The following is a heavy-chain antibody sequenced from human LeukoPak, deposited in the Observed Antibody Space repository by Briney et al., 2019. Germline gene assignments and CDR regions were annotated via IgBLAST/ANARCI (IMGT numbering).Heavy chain of an antibody. V-gene: IGHV3-11*01. CDR3: ARGRSCRWGLHWGYFDY. D-gene: IGHD1-26*01. CDR1: GLPHSDYY. Sequence: GGPLRLPCGPSGLPHSDYYMRWLRQAPRKGLAWVSYISRSGSTIYYADSAQGRFPISRNNDKNSLLLQMNSLRAEDTAVYYCARGRSCRWGLHWGYFDYWGQGTLVTVSS. J-gene: IGHJ4*02. CDR2: ISRSGSTI.